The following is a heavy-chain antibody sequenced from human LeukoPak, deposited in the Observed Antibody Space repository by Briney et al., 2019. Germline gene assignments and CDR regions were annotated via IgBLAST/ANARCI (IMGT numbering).Heavy chain of an antibody. J-gene: IGHJ4*02. CDR2: IWYDGSIK. CDR1: GFIFSTYG. D-gene: IGHD6-19*01. Sequence: GGSLRLSCGASGFIFSTYGMHWVRQAPGKGLEWVAVIWYDGSIKYYADSVKGRFTISRDNSKNTLYLQMNSLRAEDTALYYCASAAGPFDNWGQGTLVTVSS. CDR3: ASAAGPFDN. V-gene: IGHV3-33*01.